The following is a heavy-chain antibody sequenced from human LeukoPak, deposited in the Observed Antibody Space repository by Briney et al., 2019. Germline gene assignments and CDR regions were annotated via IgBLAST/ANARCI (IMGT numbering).Heavy chain of an antibody. V-gene: IGHV4-30-4*08. CDR2: IYYSGST. CDR1: GGSISSGDYY. J-gene: IGHJ4*02. D-gene: IGHD3-3*01. CDR3: ARANYDFWSGYSSYYFDY. Sequence: SETLSLTCTVSGGSISSGDYYRSWIRQPPGKGLEWIGYIYYSGSTYYNPSLKSRVTISVDTSKNQFSLKLSSVTAADTAVYYCARANYDFWSGYSSYYFDYWGQGTLVTVSS.